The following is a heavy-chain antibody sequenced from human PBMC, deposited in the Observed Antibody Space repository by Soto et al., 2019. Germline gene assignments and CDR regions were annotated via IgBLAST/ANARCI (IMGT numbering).Heavy chain of an antibody. CDR2: IKSKTDGGTT. D-gene: IGHD6-13*01. CDR1: GFTLSNAW. V-gene: IGHV3-15*01. Sequence: GGSLRRSCAASGFTLSNAWMIWVRQAPGKGLECVGRIKSKTDGGTTDYAAPVKVRFTISRDDSKNTLYLQMNSLTTEDTAVYYCTTQTISWYVYWGQGPLLNVSS. CDR3: TTQTISWYVY. J-gene: IGHJ4*02.